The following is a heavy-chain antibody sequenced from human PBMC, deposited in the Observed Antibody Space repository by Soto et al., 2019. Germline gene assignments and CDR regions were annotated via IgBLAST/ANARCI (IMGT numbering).Heavy chain of an antibody. Sequence: ASVKVSCKASGYTFSNFGISWVRQAPGQGLEWMGWISAYNGNTNYAQKLQGRVTMTTDTSTSTAYMELRSLRSDDTAVYYCARADYGDYAEYFQHWGQGTLVTVSS. V-gene: IGHV1-18*01. CDR2: ISAYNGNT. J-gene: IGHJ1*01. CDR3: ARADYGDYAEYFQH. D-gene: IGHD4-17*01. CDR1: GYTFSNFG.